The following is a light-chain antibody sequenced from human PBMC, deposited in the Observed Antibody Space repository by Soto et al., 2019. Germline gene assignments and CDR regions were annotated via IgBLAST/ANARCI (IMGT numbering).Light chain of an antibody. V-gene: IGKV3-15*01. CDR3: KHSNNWPPWT. CDR1: XSVNSN. Sequence: EIVMTQSPATLSVSPGXRAXLSCRASXSVNSNLAWYQQRPGLAPTLLISGASTRAPGIPARFSGSASGTASPVTLSSLQSEDFAVYYCKHSNNWPPWTFGQGTRVQI. J-gene: IGKJ1*01. CDR2: GAS.